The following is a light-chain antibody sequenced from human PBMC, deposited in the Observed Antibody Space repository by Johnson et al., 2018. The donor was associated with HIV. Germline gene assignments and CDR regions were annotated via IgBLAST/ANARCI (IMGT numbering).Light chain of an antibody. CDR1: SSNIGKNH. CDR2: EDN. CDR3: GTWDSSLSAGV. V-gene: IGLV1-51*02. Sequence: QSILTQPPSVSAAPGQKVTISCSGSSSNIGKNHVSWYQQFPGTAPKLLVYEDNKRPSGIPDRFSGSKSGTSATLGIPGLPTGDEADYYCGTWDSSLSAGVFGTGTKVTVL. J-gene: IGLJ1*01.